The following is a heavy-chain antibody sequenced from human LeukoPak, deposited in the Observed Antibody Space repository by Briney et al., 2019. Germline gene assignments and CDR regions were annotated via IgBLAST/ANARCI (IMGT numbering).Heavy chain of an antibody. J-gene: IGHJ4*02. CDR1: GFTFSSYG. Sequence: PGGSLRLSCAASGFTFSSYGMHWVRQAPGKGLEWVAVISYDGSNKYYADSVKGRFTISRDNFKNTLYLQMNSLRAEDTAVYYCEKEYYYGSGSYYPLFDYWGQGTLVTVSS. V-gene: IGHV3-30*18. CDR3: EKEYYYGSGSYYPLFDY. CDR2: ISYDGSNK. D-gene: IGHD3-10*01.